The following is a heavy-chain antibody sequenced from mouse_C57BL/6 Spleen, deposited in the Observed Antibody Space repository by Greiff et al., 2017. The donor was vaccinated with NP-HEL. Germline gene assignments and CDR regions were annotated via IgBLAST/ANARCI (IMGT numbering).Heavy chain of an antibody. Sequence: EVQLQQSGPELVKPGASVTIPCKASGYTFTDYNMDWVKQSHGKSLEWIGDINPNNGGTIYNQKFKGKATLTVDKSSSTAYMELRSLTSEDTAVYYCARSPYWYFDVWGTGTTVTVSS. CDR1: GYTFTDYN. V-gene: IGHV1-18*01. CDR3: ARSPYWYFDV. J-gene: IGHJ1*03. CDR2: INPNNGGT.